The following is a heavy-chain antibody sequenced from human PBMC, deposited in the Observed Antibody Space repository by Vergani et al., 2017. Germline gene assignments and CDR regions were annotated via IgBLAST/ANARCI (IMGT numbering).Heavy chain of an antibody. V-gene: IGHV4-61*02. CDR3: AREWYDILTGYDNWFDP. J-gene: IGHJ5*02. D-gene: IGHD3-9*01. CDR2: IYTSGST. Sequence: QVQLQESGPGLVKPSQTLSLTCTVSGGPLSSGSYYWSWIRHPAGKGLGWIGRIYTSGSTHYNPSLKSRVTISVDTSKNQFSLKLSSVTAADPAVYYCAREWYDILTGYDNWFDPWGQGTLVTVSS. CDR1: GGPLSSGSYY.